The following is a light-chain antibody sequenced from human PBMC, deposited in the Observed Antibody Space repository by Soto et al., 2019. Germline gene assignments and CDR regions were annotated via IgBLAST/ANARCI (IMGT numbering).Light chain of an antibody. CDR1: ALPKQY. J-gene: IGLJ2*01. CDR3: QSADSSDSYVV. Sequence: SYELTQPPLVSVSPGQTARITCSGDALPKQYAYWYQQKPGQAPVLVIYKDSERPSGIPERFSGSSSGTTVTLTISGVQAEDEADYYCQSADSSDSYVVFGGGTKLTVL. CDR2: KDS. V-gene: IGLV3-25*03.